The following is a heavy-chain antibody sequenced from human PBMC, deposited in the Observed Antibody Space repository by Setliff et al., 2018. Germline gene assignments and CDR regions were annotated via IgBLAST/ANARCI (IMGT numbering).Heavy chain of an antibody. V-gene: IGHV3-74*01. Sequence: SLRLSCAASGFTLRDNWMNWVRQGPGKGLVWVSYINNDGSSTVYADSVKGRFTISRDNAKNTLYLQMDSLRAEDTATYYCVRDGAGAFDYWGPGTLVTVSS. CDR1: GFTLRDNW. D-gene: IGHD1-26*01. J-gene: IGHJ4*02. CDR2: INNDGSST. CDR3: VRDGAGAFDY.